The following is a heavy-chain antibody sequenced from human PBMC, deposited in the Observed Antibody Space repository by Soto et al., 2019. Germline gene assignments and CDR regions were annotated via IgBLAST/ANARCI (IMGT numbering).Heavy chain of an antibody. CDR3: AGLKYSHIVPEPADRGSHWFDP. CDR2: IYYSGSA. D-gene: IGHD2-2*01. V-gene: IGHV4-30-4*01. Sequence: PSETLSLTCTVSGGSMRSDNYFWSWIRQPPGRGLEWIGYIYYSGSAYYNPSLERRITMSVDMWKKQFSQRLTSVTAADTAIYYCAGLKYSHIVPEPADRGSHWFDPWGQGALVTV. J-gene: IGHJ5*02. CDR1: GGSMRSDNYF.